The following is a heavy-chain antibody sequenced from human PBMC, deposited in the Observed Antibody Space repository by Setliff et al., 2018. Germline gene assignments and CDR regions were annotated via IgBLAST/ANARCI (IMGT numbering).Heavy chain of an antibody. V-gene: IGHV1-2*04. Sequence: GASVKVSCKASGYTFTNYDINWVRQATGQGLEWMGWINPKTGGTNLAQKFQGWVSMTRDTSITTAYMELSRLTSDDMAVYFCARSDHLVVDGYYGVGWFDPWGQGTLVTVSS. CDR3: ARSDHLVVDGYYGVGWFDP. D-gene: IGHD3-3*01. J-gene: IGHJ5*02. CDR1: GYTFTNYD. CDR2: INPKTGGT.